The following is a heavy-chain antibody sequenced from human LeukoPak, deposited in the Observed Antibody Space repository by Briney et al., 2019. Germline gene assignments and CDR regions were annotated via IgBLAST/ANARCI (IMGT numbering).Heavy chain of an antibody. Sequence: GGTLRLSCAASGFTFSSYGMSWVRQAPGKGLEWVSAISGSGGSTYYADSVKGRFTISRDNSKNTLYLQMNSLRAEDTAVYYCARDGSYGSRLFDYWGQGTLVTVSS. D-gene: IGHD3-10*01. CDR2: ISGSGGST. CDR3: ARDGSYGSRLFDY. J-gene: IGHJ4*02. CDR1: GFTFSSYG. V-gene: IGHV3-23*01.